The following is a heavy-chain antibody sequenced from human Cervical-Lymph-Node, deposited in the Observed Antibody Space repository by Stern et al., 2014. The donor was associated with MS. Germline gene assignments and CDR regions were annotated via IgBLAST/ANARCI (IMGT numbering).Heavy chain of an antibody. CDR3: EKDRYQMRISTGSRWADY. J-gene: IGHJ4*02. V-gene: IGHV3-30*18. Sequence: VQLVESGGGVVQPGRSLRLSCAASGITFSTSGMHWVRQAPGKGLEWVAVISYDGNHKYYADSVKGRFTISRDNSKNTLHLQMSSLQAEDTAVYYCEKDRYQMRISTGSRWADYWGQGTMVIVSS. CDR2: ISYDGNHK. CDR1: GITFSTSG. D-gene: IGHD1-1*01.